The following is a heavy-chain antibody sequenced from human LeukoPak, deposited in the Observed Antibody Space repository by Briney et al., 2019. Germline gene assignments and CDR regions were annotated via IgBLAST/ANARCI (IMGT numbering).Heavy chain of an antibody. Sequence: TGGSLRLSCVASGFTFSSYWMTWVRQAPGKGLEWVANIKQDGSEKYYVDSVKGRFTISRDNAKNSLYLHMNSLRAEDTAVYYCARDGGTAGEFDYWGQGTLVTVSS. CDR2: IKQDGSEK. CDR3: ARDGGTAGEFDY. V-gene: IGHV3-7*04. D-gene: IGHD2-15*01. J-gene: IGHJ4*02. CDR1: GFTFSSYW.